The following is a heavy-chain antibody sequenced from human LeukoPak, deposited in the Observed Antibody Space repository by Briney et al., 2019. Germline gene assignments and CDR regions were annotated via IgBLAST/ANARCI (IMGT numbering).Heavy chain of an antibody. D-gene: IGHD6-6*01. CDR2: ISWNSGSI. CDR3: ARGSAFYYFDY. J-gene: IGHJ4*02. Sequence: KPGGSLRLSCAAPGFTFDDYAMHWVRQAPGKGLEWVSGISWNSGSIGYADSVKGRFTISRDNAKNSLYLQMNSLRAEDMALYYCARGSAFYYFDYWGQGTLVTVSS. CDR1: GFTFDDYA. V-gene: IGHV3-9*03.